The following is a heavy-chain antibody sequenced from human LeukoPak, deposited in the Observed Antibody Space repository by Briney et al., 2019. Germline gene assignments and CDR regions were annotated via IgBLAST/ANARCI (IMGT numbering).Heavy chain of an antibody. J-gene: IGHJ4*02. V-gene: IGHV3-20*04. CDR2: INWNGGST. Sequence: RPGGSLRLSCAASGFNFDDYGMSWVRHAPGKGLEWVSGINWNGGSTVYADSVKGRFTISRDNAKNSLYLQMNSLRAEDTALYYCAKGPRYSGSFTYYFDYWGQGTLVTVSS. CDR1: GFNFDDYG. D-gene: IGHD1-26*01. CDR3: AKGPRYSGSFTYYFDY.